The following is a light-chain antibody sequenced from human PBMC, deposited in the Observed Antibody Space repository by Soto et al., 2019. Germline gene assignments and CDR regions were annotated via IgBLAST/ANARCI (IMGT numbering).Light chain of an antibody. CDR2: ANN. J-gene: IGLJ2*01. CDR3: QSYDPTLNVV. V-gene: IGLV1-40*01. CDR1: NSNVGGGYD. Sequence: QSVLTQPPSVSGAPGPTVTISCTGSNSNVGGGYDVHWYQQLPGSAPKLLIYANNNRPSGVPDRFSGSKSGTSASLAITGLQAEDEADYYCQSYDPTLNVVFGGGTQLTVL.